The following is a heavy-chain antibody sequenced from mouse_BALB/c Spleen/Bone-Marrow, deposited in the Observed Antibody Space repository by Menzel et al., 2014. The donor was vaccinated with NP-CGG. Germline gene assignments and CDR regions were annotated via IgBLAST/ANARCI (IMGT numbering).Heavy chain of an antibody. CDR1: GFAFSSYD. CDR2: ISSGGSYT. J-gene: IGHJ3*01. D-gene: IGHD2-10*01. V-gene: IGHV5-9*02. CDR3: ARHPYYGNCPAWFAY. Sequence: EVHLVESGGGLVKPGGSLKLSCAASGFAFSSYDMSWVRQTPEKRLEWVATISSGGSYTYYPDSVKGRFTISRDNARNTLYLQMSSLRSEDTALYYCARHPYYGNCPAWFAYWGQGTLVTVSA.